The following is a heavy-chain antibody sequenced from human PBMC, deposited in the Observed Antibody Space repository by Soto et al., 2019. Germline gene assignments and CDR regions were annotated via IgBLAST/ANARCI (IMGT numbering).Heavy chain of an antibody. CDR3: ARIRTDGDYPDYFDY. CDR2: IDWDDDK. CDR1: GFSLSTSGMC. D-gene: IGHD4-17*01. Sequence: SGPTLVNPTQTLTLTCTFSGFSLSTSGMCVSWIRQPPGKALEWLARIDWDDDKYYSTSLKTRLTISKDTSKNQVVLTMTNKDPVDTATYYCARIRTDGDYPDYFDYWGQGTLVTVSS. J-gene: IGHJ4*02. V-gene: IGHV2-70*11.